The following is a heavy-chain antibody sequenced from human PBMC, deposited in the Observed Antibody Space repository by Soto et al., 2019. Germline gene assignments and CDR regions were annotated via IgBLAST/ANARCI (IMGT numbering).Heavy chain of an antibody. V-gene: IGHV1-8*01. CDR3: ARGLPPFCSSTSCYTRYYYYGMDV. Sequence: ASVKVSCKASGYTFTSYDINWVRQATGQGLEWMGWMNPNSGNTGYAQKFQGRVTMTRNTSISTAYMELSSLRSEDPAVYYCARGLPPFCSSTSCYTRYYYYGMDVWGQGTTVTVSS. J-gene: IGHJ6*02. CDR2: MNPNSGNT. D-gene: IGHD2-2*02. CDR1: GYTFTSYD.